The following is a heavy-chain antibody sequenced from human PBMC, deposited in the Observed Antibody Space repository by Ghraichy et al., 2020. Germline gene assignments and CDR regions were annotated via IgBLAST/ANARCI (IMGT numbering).Heavy chain of an antibody. CDR1: GYTLTKSS. CDR2: FDPEDGQR. J-gene: IGHJ6*02. V-gene: IGHV1-24*01. CDR3: ATAPVVATISGRREYYSYYGMDV. Sequence: ASVKVSCKVSGYTLTKSSIHWVRQAPGKGLEWMGGFDPEDGQRIYAQKFQGRVSMTEDTSTDTAYVELSSLRSEDTAVYYCATAPVVATISGRREYYSYYGMDVWGQGTTVTVSS. D-gene: IGHD5-12*01.